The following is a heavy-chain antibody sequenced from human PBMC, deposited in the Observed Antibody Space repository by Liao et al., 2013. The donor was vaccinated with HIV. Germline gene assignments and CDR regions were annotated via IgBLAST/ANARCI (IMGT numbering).Heavy chain of an antibody. Sequence: QVQLQESGPGLVKPSQTLSLTCTVSGGSISSGSYYWSWIRQPAGKGLEWIGRIYTSGSTNYNPSLKSRVTMSVDTSKNQFSLKLSSVTAADTAVYYCARGTRWFGEVRLDYWGQGTLVTVSS. CDR1: GGSISSGSYY. CDR2: IYTSGST. V-gene: IGHV4-61*02. D-gene: IGHD3-10*01. CDR3: ARGTRWFGEVRLDY. J-gene: IGHJ4*02.